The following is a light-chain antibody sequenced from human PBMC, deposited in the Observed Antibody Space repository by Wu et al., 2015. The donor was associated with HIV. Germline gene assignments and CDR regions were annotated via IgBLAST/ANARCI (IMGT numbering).Light chain of an antibody. V-gene: IGKV3-15*01. CDR3: QQYNNWPPTWT. J-gene: IGKJ1*01. CDR1: QSVSRN. Sequence: EIVMTQSPATLSVSPGERATLSCRASQSVSRNLAWYQQKPGQAPRLLIYAASTRATGIPARFSGSGSGTEFTLTISSMQSEDFAVYSCQQYNNWPPTWTFGQGTKVEIK. CDR2: AAS.